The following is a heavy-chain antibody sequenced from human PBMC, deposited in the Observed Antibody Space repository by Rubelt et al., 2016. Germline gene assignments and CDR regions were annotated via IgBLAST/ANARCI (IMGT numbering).Heavy chain of an antibody. CDR3: ARDYYDSSGYVDD. CDR2: ISAYNGNT. V-gene: IGHV1-18*01. J-gene: IGHJ4*02. D-gene: IGHD3-22*01. CDR1: GYTFTSYG. Sequence: QVQLVQSGAEVKKPGASVKVSCKASGYTFTSYGISWVRQAPGQGLEWMGWISAYNGNTNCAQKLPCRVTMTTDTSTRPAYMELRGLRSDDTSVYYCARDYYDSSGYVDDWGQRPLVTVSS.